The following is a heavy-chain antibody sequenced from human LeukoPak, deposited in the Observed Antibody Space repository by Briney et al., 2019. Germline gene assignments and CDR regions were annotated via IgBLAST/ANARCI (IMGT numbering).Heavy chain of an antibody. CDR1: GGSISSGGYY. CDR3: ARSYGDYQPFFDY. V-gene: IGHV4-31*03. CDR2: IYYSGST. D-gene: IGHD4-17*01. Sequence: SETLPLTCTVSGGSISSGGYYWSWIRQHPGKGLEWIGYIYYSGSTYYNPSLKSRVTISVDTSKNQFSLKLSSVTAADTAVYYCARSYGDYQPFFDYWGQGTLVTVSS. J-gene: IGHJ4*02.